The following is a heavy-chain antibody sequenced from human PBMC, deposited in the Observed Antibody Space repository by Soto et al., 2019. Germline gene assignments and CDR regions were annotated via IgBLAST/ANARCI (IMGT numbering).Heavy chain of an antibody. D-gene: IGHD5-12*01. V-gene: IGHV3-30*03. J-gene: IGHJ4*02. CDR3: VRAGGGGYSQVDH. CDR1: GFIFRNYG. CDR2: VSHDGSNK. Sequence: QVQLVESGGGVVQPGGSLRLSCVVSGFIFRNYGMHWVRRVAGGGLEWVAVVSHDGSNKYYVDSLKGRFTISRDNSKNPVLLQMESLGPDDTAGDYGVRAGGGGYSQVDHWGQGTLVIVSS.